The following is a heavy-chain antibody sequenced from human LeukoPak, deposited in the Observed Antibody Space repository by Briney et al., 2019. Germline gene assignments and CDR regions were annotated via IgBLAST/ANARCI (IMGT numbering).Heavy chain of an antibody. J-gene: IGHJ4*02. CDR3: AILAARPPGADY. CDR2: INPNSGGT. D-gene: IGHD6-6*01. CDR1: GYTFTGYY. Sequence: ASVKVSCKASGYTFTGYYMHWVRQAPGQGHEWMGWINPNSGGTNYAQKFQGRVTMTRDTSISTAYMELSRLRSDDTAVYYCAILAARPPGADYWGQGTLVTVSS. V-gene: IGHV1-2*02.